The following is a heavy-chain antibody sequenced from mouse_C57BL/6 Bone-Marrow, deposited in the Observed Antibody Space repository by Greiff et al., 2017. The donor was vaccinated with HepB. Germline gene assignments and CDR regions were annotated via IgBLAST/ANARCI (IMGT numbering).Heavy chain of an antibody. Sequence: QVQLQQPGAELVKPGASVKLSCKASGYTFTSYWMHWVKQRPGQGLEWIGMIHPNSGSTNYNEKFKSKATLTVDKSSSTAYMQLSSLTSEDSAVYFCAREGLVPWFAYWGQGTLVTVSA. J-gene: IGHJ3*01. CDR2: IHPNSGST. CDR1: GYTFTSYW. CDR3: AREGLVPWFAY. D-gene: IGHD1-1*02. V-gene: IGHV1-64*01.